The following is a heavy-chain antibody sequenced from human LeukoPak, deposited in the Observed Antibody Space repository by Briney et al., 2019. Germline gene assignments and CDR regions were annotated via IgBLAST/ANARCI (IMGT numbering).Heavy chain of an antibody. CDR2: ISWSGGST. J-gene: IGHJ4*02. V-gene: IGHV3-43*01. CDR3: AKDRGGVDY. Sequence: PGGSLRLSCAASGFTFDDYSMHWVRQGPGKGLEWVSVISWSGGSTSYADSVKGRFTISRDNSKNSLYLQMNSLRSEDSALYYCAKDRGGVDYWGQGTLVSVSS. D-gene: IGHD3-16*01. CDR1: GFTFDDYS.